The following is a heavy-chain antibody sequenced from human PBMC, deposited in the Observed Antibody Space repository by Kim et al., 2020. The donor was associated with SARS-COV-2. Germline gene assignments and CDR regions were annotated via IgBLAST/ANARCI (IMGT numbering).Heavy chain of an antibody. D-gene: IGHD3-22*01. CDR2: IYYSGST. CDR3: ASNYYDSSGYYYLRGYYYYGMDV. Sequence: SETLSLTCTVSGGSISSGGYYWSWIRQHPWKGLEWIGYIYYSGSTYYNPSLKSRVTISVDTSKNQFSLKLSSVTAADTAVYYCASNYYDSSGYYYLRGYYYYGMDVWDQGTTVTVSS. J-gene: IGHJ6*02. CDR1: GGSISSGGYY. V-gene: IGHV4-31*03.